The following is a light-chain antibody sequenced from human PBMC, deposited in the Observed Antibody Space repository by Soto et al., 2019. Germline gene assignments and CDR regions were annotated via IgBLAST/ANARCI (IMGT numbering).Light chain of an antibody. V-gene: IGKV1-27*01. Sequence: DIQMTHSPSSLAASIGDRVTITCRASKVINNNLDWYQQKPGKVPKLLIYAASTLHSGVPSRFSGSGSGTYFTINSRRLEPEDGAYYYSQNYNSAPETFGQGTKVDI. J-gene: IGKJ1*01. CDR3: QNYNSAPET. CDR1: KVINNN. CDR2: AAS.